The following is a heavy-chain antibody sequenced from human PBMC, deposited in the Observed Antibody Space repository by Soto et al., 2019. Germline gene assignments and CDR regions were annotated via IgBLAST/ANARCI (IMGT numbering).Heavy chain of an antibody. CDR3: ARDRGYDFWSGLYFDY. D-gene: IGHD3-3*01. J-gene: IGHJ4*02. V-gene: IGHV1-3*01. CDR1: GYTFTSYA. CDR2: INAGNGNT. Sequence: ASVKVSCKASGYTFTSYAMHWVRQAPGQRLEWMGWINAGNGNTKYSQKFQGRVTITRDTSASTAYMELSSLRSEDTAVYYCARDRGYDFWSGLYFDYWGQGTLVTVSS.